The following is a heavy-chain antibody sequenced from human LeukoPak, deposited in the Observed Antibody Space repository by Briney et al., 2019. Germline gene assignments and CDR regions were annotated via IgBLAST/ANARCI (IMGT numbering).Heavy chain of an antibody. D-gene: IGHD7-27*01. Sequence: SETLSLTCTVSGGSISSSSYYWGWIRQPPGKGLEWIGSIYYSGSTYYNPSLKSRVTISVDRSKNQFSLKLSSVTAADTAVYYCARGSSTLGIALNYYFDYWGQGTLVTVSS. CDR1: GGSISSSSYY. CDR3: ARGSSTLGIALNYYFDY. V-gene: IGHV4-39*07. CDR2: IYYSGST. J-gene: IGHJ4*02.